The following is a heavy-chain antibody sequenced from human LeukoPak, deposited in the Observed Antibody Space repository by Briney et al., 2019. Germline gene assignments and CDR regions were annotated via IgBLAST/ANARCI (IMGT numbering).Heavy chain of an antibody. CDR2: IYYSGST. CDR3: ARQSQWLVHFDY. J-gene: IGHJ4*02. CDR1: GGSISSSSYY. D-gene: IGHD6-19*01. V-gene: IGHV4-39*01. Sequence: SETLSLTCTVSGGSISSSSYYWGWIRQPPGKGLEWIGSIYYSGSTYYNPSLKSRVTISVNTSKNQFSQKLSPVTAADTAVYYCARQSQWLVHFDYWGQGTLVTVSS.